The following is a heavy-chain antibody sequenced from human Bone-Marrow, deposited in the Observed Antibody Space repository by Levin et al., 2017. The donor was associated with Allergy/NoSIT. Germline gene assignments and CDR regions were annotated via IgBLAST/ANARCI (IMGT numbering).Heavy chain of an antibody. V-gene: IGHV2-5*02. CDR3: VRRDTAMVTGYFDS. CDR1: GFSISTSGVG. J-gene: IGHJ4*02. D-gene: IGHD5-18*01. Sequence: SGPTLVKPTQTLTLTCTFSGFSISTSGVGVGWIRQPPGKALEWLALIYWDDDKRFSPSLKSRLTITKDTSKNQVALKMTSLDPVDTGTYYCVRRDTAMVTGYFDSWGQGIVVTVSS. CDR2: IYWDDDK.